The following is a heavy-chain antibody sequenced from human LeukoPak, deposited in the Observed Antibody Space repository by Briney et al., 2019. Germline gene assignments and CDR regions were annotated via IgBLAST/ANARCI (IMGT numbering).Heavy chain of an antibody. CDR1: GYTFTSYD. V-gene: IGHV1-8*03. CDR3: ARRMRGDAFDI. D-gene: IGHD2/OR15-2a*01. CDR2: MNPNSGNT. J-gene: IGHJ3*02. Sequence: GASVKVSCKASGYTFTSYDINWVRPATGQGLEWMGWMNPNSGNTGYAQKFQGRVTITRNTSISTAYMELSSLRSEDTAVYYCARRMRGDAFDIWGQGTMVTVSS.